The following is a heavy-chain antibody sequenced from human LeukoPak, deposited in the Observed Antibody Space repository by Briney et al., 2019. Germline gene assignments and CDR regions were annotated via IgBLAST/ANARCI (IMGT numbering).Heavy chain of an antibody. D-gene: IGHD1-26*01. CDR3: VKSGTWADFDS. V-gene: IGHV3-64D*09. CDR1: GFTFSSYG. CDR2: ISNKGGGT. Sequence: GGSLRLSCSASGFTFSSYGMHWVRQAPGKGLEYVSGISNKGGGTYHADSVKGRFTISRDNSKNTLHLQMSSLRADDTAVYYCVKSGTWADFDSWGQGTLVTVSS. J-gene: IGHJ4*02.